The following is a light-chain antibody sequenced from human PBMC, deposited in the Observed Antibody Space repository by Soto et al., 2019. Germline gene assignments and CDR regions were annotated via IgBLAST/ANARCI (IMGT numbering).Light chain of an antibody. Sequence: AIQMTQSPSSLSASVEDRVTITCRASQGIRNDLGWYQQKPGKAPKLLIYAASSLQSGVPSRFSGSGSGTDFTLTITSLQPEDFATYYCLQDYNYPRTFGQGTKLEIK. V-gene: IGKV1-6*01. J-gene: IGKJ2*01. CDR2: AAS. CDR1: QGIRND. CDR3: LQDYNYPRT.